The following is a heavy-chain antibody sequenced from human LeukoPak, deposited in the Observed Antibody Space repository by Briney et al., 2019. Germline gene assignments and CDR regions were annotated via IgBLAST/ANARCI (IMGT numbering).Heavy chain of an antibody. J-gene: IGHJ4*02. Sequence: GGSLRLSCAASGFTFSSYAMSWVRQAPGKGLEWVSSISGNSGRTYYADSVKGRFSISRDNSNNTLYLQMNSLRAEDAAVYYCAKSTSSWERVDYWGQGTLVAVSS. V-gene: IGHV3-23*01. D-gene: IGHD6-13*01. CDR2: ISGNSGRT. CDR1: GFTFSSYA. CDR3: AKSTSSWERVDY.